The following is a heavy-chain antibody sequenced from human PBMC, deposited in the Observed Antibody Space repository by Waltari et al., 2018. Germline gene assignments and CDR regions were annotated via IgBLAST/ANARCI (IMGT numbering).Heavy chain of an antibody. J-gene: IGHJ4*02. CDR1: GFAFSAYT. D-gene: IGHD4-17*01. Sequence: EVEVVESGGGVVKPGGSLRLSWVASGFAFSAYTMDWVRQAPGKGLVWVSSVSSRSTFIYYADSVDGRFTISRDNAKNSVYLEMNSLRAEDTAIYYCTRERWVPDHWGQGTLVTVSS. CDR2: VSSRSTFI. CDR3: TRERWVPDH. V-gene: IGHV3-21*02.